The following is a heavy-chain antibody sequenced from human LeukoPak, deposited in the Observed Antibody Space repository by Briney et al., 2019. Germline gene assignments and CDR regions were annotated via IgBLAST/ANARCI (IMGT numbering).Heavy chain of an antibody. D-gene: IGHD3-9*01. V-gene: IGHV3-30*02. J-gene: IGHJ3*02. CDR1: GFTFSSYG. CDR3: ARDGRFDWFTDFDAFDI. CDR2: IRSDGSNK. Sequence: PGGSLRLSCAASGFTFSSYGMHWVRQAPGKGLEWVAFIRSDGSNKYYTDSVKGRFTISRDNSKNTLYLQMNSLRAEDTAVYYCARDGRFDWFTDFDAFDIWGQGTMVTVSS.